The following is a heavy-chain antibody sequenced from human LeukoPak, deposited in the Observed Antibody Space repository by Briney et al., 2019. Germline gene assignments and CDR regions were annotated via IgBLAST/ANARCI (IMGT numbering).Heavy chain of an antibody. CDR1: GGTFSSYA. Sequence: SVKVSCKASGGTFSSYAISWVRQAPGQGLEWMGGIIPIFGTANYAQKFQGRVTITADESTSTAYMELSSLRSEDTAVYYCARVGVRYSSSPPNYWGQGTLVTVSS. CDR3: ARVGVRYSSSPPNY. D-gene: IGHD6-13*01. V-gene: IGHV1-69*13. J-gene: IGHJ4*02. CDR2: IIPIFGTA.